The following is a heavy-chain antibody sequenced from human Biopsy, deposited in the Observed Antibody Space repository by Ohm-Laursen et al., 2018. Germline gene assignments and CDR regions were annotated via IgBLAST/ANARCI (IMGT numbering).Heavy chain of an antibody. J-gene: IGHJ5*02. V-gene: IGHV4-39*01. Sequence: SQTLSLTCPVSGGSISNNNYYWGWIRQPPGKGLEWIGSIFYRGRTHYKPSLKSRVNISVDTSKNQFSLKLNSVTAADTAVYYCARDYDTSGYYYVSWGQGTLVTVSS. CDR2: IFYRGRT. D-gene: IGHD3-22*01. CDR1: GGSISNNNYY. CDR3: ARDYDTSGYYYVS.